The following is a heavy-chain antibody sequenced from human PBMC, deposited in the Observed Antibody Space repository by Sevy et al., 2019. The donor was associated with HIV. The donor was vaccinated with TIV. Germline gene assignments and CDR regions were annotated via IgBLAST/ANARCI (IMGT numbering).Heavy chain of an antibody. Sequence: SETLSLTCAVYGGSFSGYYWSWIRQPPGKGLEWIGEINHSGSTNYNPSLKSRVTISVDTSKNQFSLKLSSVTAADTAVYYCARGRAARPRARYYYYGMDVWGQGTTVTVSS. V-gene: IGHV4-34*01. CDR3: ARGRAARPRARYYYYGMDV. CDR2: INHSGST. J-gene: IGHJ6*02. D-gene: IGHD6-6*01. CDR1: GGSFSGYY.